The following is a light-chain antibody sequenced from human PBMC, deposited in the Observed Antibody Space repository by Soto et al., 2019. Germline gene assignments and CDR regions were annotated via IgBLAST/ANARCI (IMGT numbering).Light chain of an antibody. CDR3: HQYGNSPWT. V-gene: IGKV3-20*01. CDR2: ETS. Sequence: ETVLTQSPGTLSLSPGERASLSCRASQSTFSNYLAWFQKKPGQAPRLLIYETSNRATGVPDRFSGSGSGTDFTLIISRLEHEDFAVYYCHQYGNSPWTLGQGTKVEI. CDR1: QSTFSNY. J-gene: IGKJ1*01.